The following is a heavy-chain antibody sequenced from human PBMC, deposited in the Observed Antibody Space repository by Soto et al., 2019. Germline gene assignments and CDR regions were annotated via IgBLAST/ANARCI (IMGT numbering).Heavy chain of an antibody. D-gene: IGHD6-19*01. Sequence: QLQLQESGSGLVKPSQTLSLTCAVSGGSISSVGYSWSWIRQPPGKGLEGIGYIYHSGRTYYNPSLKSRVTIAVDRSKNQFPLKLSSVTAADTAVYYCARGGRDGCNWFDYWGQGTLVTVSS. CDR1: GGSISSVGYS. CDR3: ARGGRDGCNWFDY. CDR2: IYHSGRT. V-gene: IGHV4-30-2*01. J-gene: IGHJ4*02.